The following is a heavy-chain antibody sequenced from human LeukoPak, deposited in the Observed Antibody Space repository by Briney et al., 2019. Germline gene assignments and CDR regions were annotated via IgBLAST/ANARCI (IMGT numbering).Heavy chain of an antibody. Sequence: GGSLRLSCAASGFTFGTYAMNWVRQAPGKGLEWVSSISRSGRDIYYADSVRGRFIISRDNAKNSLYLQMSSLRAEDTAVYYCARVPSDIVVVEPATPDFWGQGTLVTVSS. CDR1: GFTFGTYA. J-gene: IGHJ4*02. D-gene: IGHD2-15*01. CDR3: ARVPSDIVVVEPATPDF. CDR2: ISRSGRDI. V-gene: IGHV3-21*01.